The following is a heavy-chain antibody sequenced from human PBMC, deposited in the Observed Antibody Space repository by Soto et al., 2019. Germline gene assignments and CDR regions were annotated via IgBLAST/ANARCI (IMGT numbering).Heavy chain of an antibody. CDR1: GFIFSSYA. CDR2: INDNGGTT. V-gene: IGHV3-23*01. Sequence: PGGSLRLSCAGSGFIFSSYAMSWVRQTPGKGLDWVSAINDNGGTTYYADSVKGRFTISRDNSKNTLYLQMNSLRAEDTAVYYCAKEVSMITPVIDYWGQGTLVTVSS. D-gene: IGHD3-22*01. CDR3: AKEVSMITPVIDY. J-gene: IGHJ4*02.